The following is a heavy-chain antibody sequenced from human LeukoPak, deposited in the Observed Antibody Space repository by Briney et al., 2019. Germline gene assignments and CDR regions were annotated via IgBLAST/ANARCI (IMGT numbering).Heavy chain of an antibody. D-gene: IGHD3-10*01. V-gene: IGHV4-34*01. CDR1: GGSFSGYY. CDR2: INHSGGT. J-gene: IGHJ6*02. CDR3: ARAWPYGSGSYSDSYGMDV. Sequence: SETLSLTCAVYGGSFSGYYWSWIRQPPGKGLEWIGEINHSGGTNYNPSLKSRVTISVDTSKNQFSLKLSSVTAADTAVYYCARAWPYGSGSYSDSYGMDVWGQGTTVTVSS.